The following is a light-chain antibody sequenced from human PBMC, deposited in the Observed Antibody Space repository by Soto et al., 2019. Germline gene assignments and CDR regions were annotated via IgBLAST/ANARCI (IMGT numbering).Light chain of an antibody. CDR2: DAS. CDR3: QQYNDYRWT. V-gene: IGKV1-5*01. Sequence: DIQMTQSPSTLPASVGDRVTIHCRASQSISDWLAWYQQKPGKAPNLLIYDASALKSGVPSRFSGSGSGTEFTLTITSLQPDDFATYYCQQYNDYRWTFGPGTRWIS. CDR1: QSISDW. J-gene: IGKJ1*01.